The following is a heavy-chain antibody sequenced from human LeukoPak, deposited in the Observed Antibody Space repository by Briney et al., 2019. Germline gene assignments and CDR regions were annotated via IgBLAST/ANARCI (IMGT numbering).Heavy chain of an antibody. V-gene: IGHV4-30-4*08. Sequence: PSQTLSLTCTVSGGSISSGGYYWSWIRQPPGKGLEWIGYLFYLGTTSYNPSLKSRITISLDTSKNQFSLQLSSVTAADTAVYYCARDGAATGKPYFDYWGQGTLVTVSS. CDR1: GGSISSGGYY. D-gene: IGHD6-13*01. J-gene: IGHJ4*02. CDR3: ARDGAATGKPYFDY. CDR2: LFYLGTT.